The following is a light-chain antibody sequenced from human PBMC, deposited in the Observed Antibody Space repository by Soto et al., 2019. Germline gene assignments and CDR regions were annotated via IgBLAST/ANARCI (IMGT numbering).Light chain of an antibody. CDR3: TSYTTSSTLRYV. CDR2: DVS. Sequence: QSALTQPASVSGSLGQSITISCTGTNSDVGAYNYVSWFRQYPGTAPKLVIYDVSNRPSGVSSRFSGSKSGNAASLTISGLQSEDEADYYCTSYTTSSTLRYVLGTGTKVTVL. J-gene: IGLJ1*01. CDR1: NSDVGAYNY. V-gene: IGLV2-14*01.